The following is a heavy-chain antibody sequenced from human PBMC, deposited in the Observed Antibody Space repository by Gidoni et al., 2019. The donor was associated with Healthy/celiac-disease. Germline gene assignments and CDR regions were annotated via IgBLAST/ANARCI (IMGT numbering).Heavy chain of an antibody. J-gene: IGHJ4*02. Sequence: EVQLVESGGGLVKPGGSLRLSCAAPGFTSRRYSMNWVRQAPGKGLEWVSSISSSSSYIYYAGSVKGRFTISRDNAKNSLYLQMNSLRAEDTAVYYCARVDRAVAGSFYFDYWGQGTLVTVSS. D-gene: IGHD6-19*01. CDR3: ARVDRAVAGSFYFDY. CDR1: GFTSRRYS. CDR2: ISSSSSYI. V-gene: IGHV3-21*01.